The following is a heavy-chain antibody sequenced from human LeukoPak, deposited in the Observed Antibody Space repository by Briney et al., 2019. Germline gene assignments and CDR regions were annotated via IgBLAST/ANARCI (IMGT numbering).Heavy chain of an antibody. CDR2: VYYSGST. J-gene: IGHJ3*02. CDR3: ARVYGAGYDFRGAFDI. D-gene: IGHD5-12*01. CDR1: GDSISTYY. V-gene: IGHV4-59*01. Sequence: SETLSLTCTVSGDSISTYYWSWIRQPPGKGPEWIGYVYYSGSTNYNPSLKSRVTISVDTSKNQFSLKLSSVTAADTAVYYCARVYGAGYDFRGAFDIWGQGTMVTVSS.